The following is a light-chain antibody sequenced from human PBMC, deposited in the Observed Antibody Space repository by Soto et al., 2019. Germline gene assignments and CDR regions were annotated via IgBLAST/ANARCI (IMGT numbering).Light chain of an antibody. CDR2: EVS. J-gene: IGLJ3*02. Sequence: QSALTQPASVSGSPGQSITISCTGTSSDVGYYNYVSWYQQHPGKIPKLMIYEVSNRPSGVSNRFSGSKSGNTASLTISGLLPEDEADYYCSSYTSSDTWVFGGGTKLTVL. CDR1: SSDVGYYNY. CDR3: SSYTSSDTWV. V-gene: IGLV2-14*01.